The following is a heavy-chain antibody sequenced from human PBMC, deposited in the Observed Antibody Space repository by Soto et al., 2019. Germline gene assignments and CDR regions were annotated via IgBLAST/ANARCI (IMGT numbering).Heavy chain of an antibody. D-gene: IGHD2-15*01. CDR1: GYSFEDYS. Sequence: EVQLVESGGDMVQPGRSLKLSCVGSGYSFEDYSMHWVRQAPGKGLEWVSGISWNCNFTGYADSVKGRFTISRDNAKNSLFLQMRSLSLEDTALYYCVGGSWLEWGQGTRVTVSS. CDR2: ISWNCNFT. CDR3: VGGSWLE. V-gene: IGHV3-9*01. J-gene: IGHJ4*02.